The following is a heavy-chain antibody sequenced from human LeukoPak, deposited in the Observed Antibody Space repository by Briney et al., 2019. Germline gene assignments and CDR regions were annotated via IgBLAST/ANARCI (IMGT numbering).Heavy chain of an antibody. CDR1: GYSFTSYW. CDR2: IDPSDSYT. D-gene: IGHD6-13*01. Sequence: GESLKISCKGSGYSFTSYWITWVRQMPGKGLEWMGRIDPSDSYTNYSPSFQGHVTISVDKSISTAYLQWSSLKASDTAMYYCARRERYSWYSFDYWGQETLVTVSS. J-gene: IGHJ4*02. CDR3: ARRERYSWYSFDY. V-gene: IGHV5-10-1*01.